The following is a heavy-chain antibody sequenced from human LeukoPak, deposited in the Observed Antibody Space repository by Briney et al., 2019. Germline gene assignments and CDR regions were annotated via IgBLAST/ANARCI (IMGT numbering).Heavy chain of an antibody. Sequence: ASVKVSCKASGYTFTSYAMNWMRQAPGQGLEWMGWINTNTGNPTYAQGFTGRFVFSLDTSVSTAYLQISSLKAEDTAVYYCARDHSSGWIFYYFDYWGQGTLVTVSS. D-gene: IGHD6-19*01. CDR2: INTNTGNP. CDR1: GYTFTSYA. CDR3: ARDHSSGWIFYYFDY. V-gene: IGHV7-4-1*02. J-gene: IGHJ4*02.